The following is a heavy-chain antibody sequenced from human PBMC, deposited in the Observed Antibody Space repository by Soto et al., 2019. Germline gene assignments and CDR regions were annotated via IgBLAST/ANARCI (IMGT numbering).Heavy chain of an antibody. Sequence: QVQLQQWGAGLLKPSEILSLTCAVYGGSFSGYYWSWIHQPPGKGLEWIGEINHSGSTNYNPSLKSRVTISVDTSKNQFSLKLSSVTAADTAVYYCARLGYCSSTSCYTDGAGYYGMDVWGQGTTVTVSS. CDR3: ARLGYCSSTSCYTDGAGYYGMDV. J-gene: IGHJ6*02. V-gene: IGHV4-34*01. D-gene: IGHD2-2*02. CDR2: INHSGST. CDR1: GGSFSGYY.